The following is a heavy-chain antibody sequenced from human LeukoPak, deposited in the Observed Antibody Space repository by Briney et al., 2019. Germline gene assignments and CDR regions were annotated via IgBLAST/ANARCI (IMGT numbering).Heavy chain of an antibody. CDR2: INYRGSN. J-gene: IGHJ5*02. CDR3: ARGGASSNWFDP. D-gene: IGHD2-2*01. CDR1: GESISSYY. V-gene: IGHV4-59*01. Sequence: PSETLSLTCTVSGESISSYYWSWIRQPPGKGLEGIGYINYRGSNNYNPSLKSRVTISADTSKNQFSLNLSSVTAADTAVYYCARGGASSNWFDPWGQGILVTVSS.